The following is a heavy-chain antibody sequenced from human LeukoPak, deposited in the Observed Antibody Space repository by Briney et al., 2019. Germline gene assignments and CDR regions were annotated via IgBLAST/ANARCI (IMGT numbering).Heavy chain of an antibody. Sequence: TSETLSLTCAVYGGSFSGYYWSWIRQPPGKGLEWIGEINHSGSTNYNPSLKSRVTISVDTSKNQFSLKLSSVTAADTAVYYCARGPDSSSWYLAFDYWGQGTLVTVSS. CDR2: INHSGST. D-gene: IGHD6-13*01. J-gene: IGHJ4*02. CDR3: ARGPDSSSWYLAFDY. V-gene: IGHV4-34*01. CDR1: GGSFSGYY.